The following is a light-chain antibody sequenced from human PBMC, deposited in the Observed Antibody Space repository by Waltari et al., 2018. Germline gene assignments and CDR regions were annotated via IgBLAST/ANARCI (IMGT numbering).Light chain of an antibody. CDR3: AAWDDSLSGFWV. V-gene: IGLV1-47*01. CDR2: RNN. CDR1: SSNIGSNY. J-gene: IGLJ3*02. Sequence: QSVLTQPPSASGTPGQRVTISCSGSSSNIGSNYVYWYQQLPGTAPKLRIYRNNQRPSGVPDRFAGSKACTSASLAISGLRSEDEADYDCAAWDDSLSGFWVFGGGTKLTAL.